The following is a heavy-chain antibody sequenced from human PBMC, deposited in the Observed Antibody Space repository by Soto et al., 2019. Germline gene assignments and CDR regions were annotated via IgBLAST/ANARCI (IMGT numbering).Heavy chain of an antibody. CDR2: ITASASGT. J-gene: IGHJ6*02. CDR3: AKDSVPYGGPRGLDV. V-gene: IGHV3-23*01. CDR1: GFTFSNYG. Sequence: GGSLRLSCAASGFTFSNYGMRWVRQAPGKGPEWVSGITASASGTYYADSVKGRFTISRDNSKNRLYLQMNSLRVEDTAVYYCAKDSVPYGGPRGLDVWGQGTTVTVSS. D-gene: IGHD2-8*01.